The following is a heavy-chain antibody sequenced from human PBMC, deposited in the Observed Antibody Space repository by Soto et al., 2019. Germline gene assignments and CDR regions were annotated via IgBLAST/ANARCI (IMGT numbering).Heavy chain of an antibody. D-gene: IGHD6-13*01. Sequence: GGSLRLSCAASGFGVSNYGMHWVRQAPGKGLEWVAVIWKDENNKYYRDSVKGRFTISRDNSKNTLYLQMNSLRAEDTAVYYCAYSSTPFDYWGQGTLVTVSS. CDR2: IWKDENNK. CDR3: AYSSTPFDY. CDR1: GFGVSNYG. J-gene: IGHJ4*02. V-gene: IGHV3-33*01.